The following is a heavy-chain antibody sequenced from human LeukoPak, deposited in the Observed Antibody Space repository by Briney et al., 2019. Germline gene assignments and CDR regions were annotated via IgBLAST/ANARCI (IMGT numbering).Heavy chain of an antibody. CDR1: GFTFSSYA. Sequence: GGSLRLSCAPSGFTFSSYAMHWVRQAPGKGLEWVAVISYDGSNKYYADSVKGRFTLSRDNSKNTLYLQMNSLRAEDTAVYYCARGSCVWGSYRYTVDDWGQGTLVTVSS. D-gene: IGHD3-16*02. V-gene: IGHV3-30-3*01. CDR2: ISYDGSNK. J-gene: IGHJ4*02. CDR3: ARGSCVWGSYRYTVDD.